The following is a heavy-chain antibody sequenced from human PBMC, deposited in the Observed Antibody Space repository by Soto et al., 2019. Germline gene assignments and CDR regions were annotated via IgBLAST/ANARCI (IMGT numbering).Heavy chain of an antibody. J-gene: IGHJ4*02. Sequence: PGGSLRLSCAASGFTFSSYAMHWVRQAPGKGLEWVAVISYDGSNKYYADSVKGRFTISRDNSKNTLYLQMNSLRAEDTAVYYCARDLGHSGSYSFDYWGQGTLVTVSS. V-gene: IGHV3-30-3*01. D-gene: IGHD1-26*01. CDR2: ISYDGSNK. CDR3: ARDLGHSGSYSFDY. CDR1: GFTFSSYA.